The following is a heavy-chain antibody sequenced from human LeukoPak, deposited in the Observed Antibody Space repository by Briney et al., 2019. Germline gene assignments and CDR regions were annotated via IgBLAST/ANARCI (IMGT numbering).Heavy chain of an antibody. J-gene: IGHJ4*02. CDR2: ISSSSSYI. Sequence: GGSLRLSCAASGFTFSSYNINWVRQAPGKGLEWVSSISSSSSYIYYADSVKGRFTISRDNAKNSLYLQMNSLRAEDTAVYYCARGPYSSSYYFDYWGQGTLVTVSS. CDR3: ARGPYSSSYYFDY. D-gene: IGHD6-6*01. CDR1: GFTFSSYN. V-gene: IGHV3-21*01.